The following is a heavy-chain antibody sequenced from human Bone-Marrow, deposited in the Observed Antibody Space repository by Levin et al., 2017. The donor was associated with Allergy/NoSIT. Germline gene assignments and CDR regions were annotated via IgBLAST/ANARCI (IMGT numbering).Heavy chain of an antibody. CDR1: GGSFSGYY. CDR3: ARAVQWLGESPNYYYYMDV. Sequence: SQTLSLTCAVYGGSFSGYYWSWIRQPPGKGLEWIGEINHSGSTNYNPSLKSRVTISVDTSKNQFSLKLSSVTAADTAVYYCARAVQWLGESPNYYYYMDVWGKGTTVTVSS. J-gene: IGHJ6*03. D-gene: IGHD3-10*01. CDR2: INHSGST. V-gene: IGHV4-34*01.